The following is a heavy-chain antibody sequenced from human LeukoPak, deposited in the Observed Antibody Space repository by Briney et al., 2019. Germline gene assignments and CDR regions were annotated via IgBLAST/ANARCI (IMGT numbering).Heavy chain of an antibody. V-gene: IGHV3-23*01. CDR3: AKVGQNSDILTYYFDY. CDR2: ISGSGDST. D-gene: IGHD3-9*01. J-gene: IGHJ4*02. Sequence: GGSLRFSCAVSGSTFSSYDMSWVRQAPGKGLEWVSGISGSGDSTYYADSVKGRFTISRDTSKNALYLQMNSLRVEDTAVYYCAKVGQNSDILTYYFDYWGQGTLVTVSS. CDR1: GSTFSSYD.